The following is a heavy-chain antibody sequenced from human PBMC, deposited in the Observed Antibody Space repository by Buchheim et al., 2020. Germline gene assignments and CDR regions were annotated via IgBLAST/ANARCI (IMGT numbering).Heavy chain of an antibody. CDR2: INPSGCST. D-gene: IGHD1-26*01. Sequence: QVQLVQSGAEVKKPGASVKVSCKASGYTFTSYYMHWVRQAPGQGLEWMGIINPSGCSTSYAQQFQGRVTMTRDTYTRPVYMELRRLRSEHTAVYFCASRAPKSRGSLGYWGQGTL. CDR1: GYTFTSYY. J-gene: IGHJ4*02. CDR3: ASRAPKSRGSLGY. V-gene: IGHV1-46*01.